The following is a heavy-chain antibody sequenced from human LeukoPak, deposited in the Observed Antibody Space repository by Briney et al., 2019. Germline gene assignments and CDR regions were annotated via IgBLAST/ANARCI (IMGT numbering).Heavy chain of an antibody. CDR3: ARARPGLPVDY. Sequence: TSETLSLTCTVSGGSISGYYWSWIRQPPGKGLERIGYIYYDGSTNYDPSLKSRVTFSLDTSKNQFSLRLSSVTAADTAVYFCARARPGLPVDYWGQGTLVTVSS. J-gene: IGHJ4*02. V-gene: IGHV4-59*01. CDR1: GGSISGYY. CDR2: IYYDGST.